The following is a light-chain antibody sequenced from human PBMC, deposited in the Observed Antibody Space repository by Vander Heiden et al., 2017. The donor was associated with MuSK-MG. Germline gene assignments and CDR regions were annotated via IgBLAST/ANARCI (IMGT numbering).Light chain of an antibody. V-gene: IGKV1-39*01. J-gene: IGKJ4*01. CDR2: AAS. CDR1: QGISSY. CDR3: QQSDSFPLT. Sequence: DIQMTQSPSSLSASVGDRVTITCRASQGISSYLNWYQQKPGKAPKLLIYAASNLQSGVPARFSGSESGTDFTLTISRLQPEDFATYYCQQSDSFPLTFGGGTKVEIK.